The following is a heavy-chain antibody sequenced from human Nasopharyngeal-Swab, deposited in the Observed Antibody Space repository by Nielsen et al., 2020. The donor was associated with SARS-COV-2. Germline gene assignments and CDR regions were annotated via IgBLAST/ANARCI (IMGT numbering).Heavy chain of an antibody. CDR3: ARGGQTSLVRGVIIPPFDC. CDR2: INHSGST. J-gene: IGHJ4*02. D-gene: IGHD3-10*01. V-gene: IGHV4-34*01. Sequence: GSLRLSCAVYGGSFSGYYWSWIRQPPGKGLEWIGEINHSGSTNYNPSLKSRVTISVDTSKNQFSLKLSSVTAADTAVYYCARGGQTSLVRGVIIPPFDCWGQGTLVTVSS. CDR1: GGSFSGYY.